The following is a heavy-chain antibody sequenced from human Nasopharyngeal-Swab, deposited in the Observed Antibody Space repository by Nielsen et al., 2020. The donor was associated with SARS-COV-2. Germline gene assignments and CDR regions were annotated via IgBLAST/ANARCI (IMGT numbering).Heavy chain of an antibody. J-gene: IGHJ4*02. CDR1: GSIFSASA. Sequence: ESLKISCAASGSIFSASAIHWVRQASGKGLEWVGRIGDKDHNYATTYGASVQGRFTISRDDSKNTAFLQMDSLKTEDTALYYCTTDFYFDYWGQGTLVTVSS. V-gene: IGHV3-73*01. CDR2: IGDKDHNYAT. CDR3: TTDFYFDY.